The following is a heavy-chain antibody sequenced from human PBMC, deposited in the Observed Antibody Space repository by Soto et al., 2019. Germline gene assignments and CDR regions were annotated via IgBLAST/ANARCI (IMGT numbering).Heavy chain of an antibody. CDR2: IXXSXTX. CDR1: GGSISRADFV. D-gene: IGHD3-10*01. V-gene: IGHV4-30-4*01. Sequence: PSETLSLTCTISGGSISRADFVWTWLRQPPGKGLXGLXXIXXSXTXXXNXXLKGRLIISIDTSRNQFSLSLNSVTAADTAVYFCAREPYLPMARNDFWGQGARVTVSS. J-gene: IGHJ4*02. CDR3: AREPYLPMARNDF.